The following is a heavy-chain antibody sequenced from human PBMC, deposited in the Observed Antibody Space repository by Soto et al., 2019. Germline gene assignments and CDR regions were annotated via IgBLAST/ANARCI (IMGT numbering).Heavy chain of an antibody. CDR2: IIPILGIA. J-gene: IGHJ5*02. D-gene: IGHD3-3*01. CDR3: ARSLPYYDFWSGYSCFDP. V-gene: IGHV1-69*02. CDR1: GGTFSSYT. Sequence: SVEVSCKASGGTFSSYTISWVRQAPGQGLEWMGRIIPILGIANYAQKFQGRVTITADKSTSTAYMELSSLRSEDTAVYYCARSLPYYDFWSGYSCFDPWGQGTLVTVSS.